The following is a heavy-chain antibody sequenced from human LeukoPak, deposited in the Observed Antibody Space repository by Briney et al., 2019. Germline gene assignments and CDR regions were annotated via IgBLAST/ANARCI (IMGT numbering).Heavy chain of an antibody. CDR1: GGSISGYY. CDR2: IYYSGST. J-gene: IGHJ3*02. CDR3: ARERIVAATTRGSAFDI. V-gene: IGHV4-59*01. Sequence: SETLSLTCTVSGGSISGYYWSWIRQPPGKGLEWIGYIYYSGSTNYNPSLKSRVTISVDTSKNQFSLKLSSVTAADTAVYYCARERIVAATTRGSAFDIWGQGTMVTVSS. D-gene: IGHD1-26*01.